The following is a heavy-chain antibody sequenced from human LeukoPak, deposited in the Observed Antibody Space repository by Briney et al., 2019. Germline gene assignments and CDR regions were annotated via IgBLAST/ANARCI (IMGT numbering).Heavy chain of an antibody. CDR2: IKHDGSET. J-gene: IGHJ5*01. V-gene: IGHV3-7*01. CDR1: GFTFSRYW. Sequence: GGSLRLSCAASGFTFSRYWMSWVRQAPGKGLECVANIKHDGSETFYVDSVKGRFTISRDNAKNSLYVQMNSLRDEDTAVYYCARDDDMLPEKRHGDSWGQGTLVTVSS. CDR3: ARDDDMLPEKRHGDS. D-gene: IGHD3-9*01.